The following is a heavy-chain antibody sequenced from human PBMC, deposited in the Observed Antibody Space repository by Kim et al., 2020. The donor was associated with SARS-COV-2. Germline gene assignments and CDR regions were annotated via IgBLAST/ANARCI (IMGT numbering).Heavy chain of an antibody. CDR2: VSNSGSA. D-gene: IGHD3-3*01. Sequence: SETLSLTCTVSGCSIRSGDYYWTWIRQSPGKGLEWIGCVSNSGSAYYIPSLNTRLAMSVDTSKNQFSLELSSVTAADTAVYYCARDTSHFDDSGYYYG. CDR1: GCSIRSGDYY. J-gene: IGHJ6*01. V-gene: IGHV4-30-4*01. CDR3: ARDTSHFDDSGYYYG.